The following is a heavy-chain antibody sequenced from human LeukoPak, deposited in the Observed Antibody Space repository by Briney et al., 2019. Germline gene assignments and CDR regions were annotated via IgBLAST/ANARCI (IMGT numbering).Heavy chain of an antibody. CDR3: ARDLPHDAFDI. J-gene: IGHJ3*02. CDR2: LYYSGST. CDR1: GGSISSYY. D-gene: IGHD5/OR15-5a*01. V-gene: IGHV4-59*01. Sequence: SETLSLTCTVSGGSISSYYWSWIRQPPGKGLERIGYLYYSGSTNYNPSLKSRVTISVDTSKNQFSLKLSSVTAADTAVYYCARDLPHDAFDIWGQGTMVTVSS.